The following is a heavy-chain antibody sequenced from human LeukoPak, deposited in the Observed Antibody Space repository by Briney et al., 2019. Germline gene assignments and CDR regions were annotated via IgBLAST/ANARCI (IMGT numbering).Heavy chain of an antibody. Sequence: GGSLRLSCAASGFTFNNYAMNWVRQAPGKGLEWVSSISGSRGTTYYADSVTGRFTISRDNSDNTLYLQMNSLRAEDTAVYYCAKSLRFEDYTNLPSDHWGQGTLVTVSS. CDR1: GFTFNNYA. CDR2: ISGSRGTT. D-gene: IGHD3-10*01. V-gene: IGHV3-23*01. J-gene: IGHJ4*02. CDR3: AKSLRFEDYTNLPSDH.